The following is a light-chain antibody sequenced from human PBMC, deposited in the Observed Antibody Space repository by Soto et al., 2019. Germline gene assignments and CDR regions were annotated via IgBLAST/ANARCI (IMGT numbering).Light chain of an antibody. J-gene: IGKJ3*01. CDR3: QLCSNWPQA. CDR1: QSVSTY. Sequence: EIVLTQSPATLSLSPGERATLSCRASQSVSTYLAWYQQKPGQAPRLLIYDASNRATGIPARFSGSGSGTDFTLTISSLEPEDFAVYYCQLCSNWPQAFGPGTKVDIK. CDR2: DAS. V-gene: IGKV3-11*01.